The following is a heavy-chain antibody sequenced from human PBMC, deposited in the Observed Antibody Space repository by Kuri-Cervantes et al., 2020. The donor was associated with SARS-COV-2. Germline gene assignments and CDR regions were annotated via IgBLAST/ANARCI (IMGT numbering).Heavy chain of an antibody. CDR3: AGERAGYDTNHYHFDS. V-gene: IGHV4-61*08. Sequence: AETLTLTCTASGCSVSSVGCYWTCIRQPTGKGLEWIGQTYYSRNTKYNPSMKSRVTISIDTSKNQFSLKLNSGSAAETADYYCAGERAGYDTNHYHFDSWGQGTLVTVSS. J-gene: IGHJ4*02. CDR2: TYYSRNT. CDR1: GCSVSSVGCY. D-gene: IGHD5-12*01.